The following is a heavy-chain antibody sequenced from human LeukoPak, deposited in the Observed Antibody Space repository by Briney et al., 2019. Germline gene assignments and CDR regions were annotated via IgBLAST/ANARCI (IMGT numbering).Heavy chain of an antibody. J-gene: IGHJ4*02. CDR3: ASLSHEKSVSLDY. V-gene: IGHV4-38-2*02. CDR1: GYPISSGHY. Sequence: SETLSLTCTVSGYPISSGHYWGWIRQPPGKGLEWIGSIYHSGSTYYNPSLKSRVTISVDTSKNQFSLKLSSVTAADTAVYYCASLSHEKSVSLDYWGQGTLVTVSS. D-gene: IGHD5/OR15-5a*01. CDR2: IYHSGST.